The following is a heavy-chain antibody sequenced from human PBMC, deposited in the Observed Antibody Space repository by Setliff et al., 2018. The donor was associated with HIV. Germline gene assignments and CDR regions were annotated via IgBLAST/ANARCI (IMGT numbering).Heavy chain of an antibody. CDR1: GGTFSSYA. V-gene: IGHV1-69*05. Sequence: SVKVSCKASGGTFSSYAISWVRQAPGQGLDWMGGIIPVFGTTNYAQKFQGRVSITTDESTSTAYMELTSLKSEDTAVYYCASSRRGSYAIDNWGQGTLVTVSS. D-gene: IGHD3-16*01. CDR2: IIPVFGTT. J-gene: IGHJ4*02. CDR3: ASSRRGSYAIDN.